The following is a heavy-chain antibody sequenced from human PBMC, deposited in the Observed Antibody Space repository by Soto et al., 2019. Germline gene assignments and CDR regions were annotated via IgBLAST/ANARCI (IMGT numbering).Heavy chain of an antibody. V-gene: IGHV3-53*01. Sequence: VGSLRLSCAASGFTVGGNYMTWVRQAPGKGLEFISVIFTGGATKYAESVKGRFTISRDDSDNTFYLQMNSLRVEDTALYYCARARQGVNGAFDPWGQGTLVTVSS. CDR1: GFTVGGNY. CDR2: IFTGGAT. J-gene: IGHJ5*02. CDR3: ARARQGVNGAFDP. D-gene: IGHD2-8*01.